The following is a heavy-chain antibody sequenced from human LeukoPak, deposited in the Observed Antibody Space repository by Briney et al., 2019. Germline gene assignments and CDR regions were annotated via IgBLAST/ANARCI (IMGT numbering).Heavy chain of an antibody. CDR2: INSDGSGT. D-gene: IGHD3-22*01. CDR3: ASALYYYDSSAYPQGAFDI. V-gene: IGHV3-74*01. Sequence: GGSLRLSCAASGFTFSSYWMHWVRQAPGKGLVWVSRINSDGSGTTYADSVKGRFTISRDNAKNTLYLQMNSLRAEDTAAYYCASALYYYDSSAYPQGAFDIWGQGTMVTVSS. J-gene: IGHJ3*02. CDR1: GFTFSSYW.